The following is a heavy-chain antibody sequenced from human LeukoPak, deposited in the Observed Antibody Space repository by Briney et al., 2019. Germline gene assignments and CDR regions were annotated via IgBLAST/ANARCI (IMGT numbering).Heavy chain of an antibody. CDR1: GYTFTSYY. D-gene: IGHD3-10*01. CDR3: ALSTTGFGEALDWDYYYYMDV. V-gene: IGHV1-46*03. J-gene: IGHJ6*03. CDR2: INPSGGST. Sequence: GASVKVSCKASGYTFTSYYMHWVRQAPGQGLEWMGIINPSGGSTSYAQKFEGRVTMTRDMSTSTDYMELSSLRSEDTAVYYCALSTTGFGEALDWDYYYYMDVWGKGTTVTISS.